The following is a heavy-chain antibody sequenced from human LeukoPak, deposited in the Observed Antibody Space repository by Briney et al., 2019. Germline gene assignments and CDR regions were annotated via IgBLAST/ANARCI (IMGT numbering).Heavy chain of an antibody. CDR1: GGTFSSYA. Sequence: ASVNVSCKASGGTFSSYAISWVRQAPGQGLEWMGGIIPIFGTANYAQKFQGRVTITTDESTSTAYMELSSLRSEDTAVYYCARGVSSSWYSPAFDIWGQGTMVTVSS. J-gene: IGHJ3*02. D-gene: IGHD6-13*01. CDR3: ARGVSSSWYSPAFDI. V-gene: IGHV1-69*05. CDR2: IIPIFGTA.